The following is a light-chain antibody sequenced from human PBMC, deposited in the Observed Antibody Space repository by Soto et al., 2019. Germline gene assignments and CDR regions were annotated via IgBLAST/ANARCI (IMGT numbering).Light chain of an antibody. CDR2: EVS. CDR3: SSYAGTNNPYV. J-gene: IGLJ1*01. Sequence: QSALTQRHCACGPAGQSVTISCTGTGSEGGGYVGVAWYQQYPGKAPELMIYEVSKRPSGVPDRFSGSKSGNTASLTASGLQAEDGADSYCSSYAGTNNPYVFGTGNKVTVL. V-gene: IGLV2-8*01. CDR1: GSEGGGYVG.